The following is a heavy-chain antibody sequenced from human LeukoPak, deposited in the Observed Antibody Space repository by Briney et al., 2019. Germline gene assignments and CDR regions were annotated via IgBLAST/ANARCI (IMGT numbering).Heavy chain of an antibody. CDR3: AKRMSTHYYDSSAYHY. CDR1: GLTFSNAW. Sequence: PGGSLRLSCAASGLTFSNAWMSWVRQAPGKGLEWVSAISGDGSRTYYADAVKGRFTISRDNSKNTLYLQMNSLRAEDTAVYYCAKRMSTHYYDSSAYHYWGQGTLVTVSS. V-gene: IGHV3-23*01. CDR2: ISGDGSRT. D-gene: IGHD3-22*01. J-gene: IGHJ4*02.